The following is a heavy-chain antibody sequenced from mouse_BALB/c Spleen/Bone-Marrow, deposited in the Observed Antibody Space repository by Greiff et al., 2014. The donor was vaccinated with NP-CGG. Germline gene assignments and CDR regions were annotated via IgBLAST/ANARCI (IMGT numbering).Heavy chain of an antibody. J-gene: IGHJ4*01. V-gene: IGHV1-15*01. CDR3: TREGIYFGYDVPMDY. Sequence: QVQLKQSGAELVRPGASVTLSCKASGYKFTDYEMHWVKQTPVHGLKWIGSIDPETGGTAYNQNFKGKATLTADRSSTTAYMELRSLTSEDSAVYYCTREGIYFGYDVPMDYWGQGTSVTVSS. CDR1: GYKFTDYE. CDR2: IDPETGGT. D-gene: IGHD2-2*01.